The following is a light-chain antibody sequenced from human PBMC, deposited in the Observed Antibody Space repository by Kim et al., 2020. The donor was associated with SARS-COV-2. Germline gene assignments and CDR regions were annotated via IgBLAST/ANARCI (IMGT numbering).Light chain of an antibody. CDR1: QTVSRN. CDR2: GAS. J-gene: IGKJ1*01. Sequence: EIVMTQSPVTLSVSPGERATLSCRASQTVSRNLAWYQQKPGQAPRLLIYGASTRATGIPARFSGSGSETEFTLTISSLQSEDFAVYYCQHYNKWPPWTFGQGTKVDIK. CDR3: QHYNKWPPWT. V-gene: IGKV3-15*01.